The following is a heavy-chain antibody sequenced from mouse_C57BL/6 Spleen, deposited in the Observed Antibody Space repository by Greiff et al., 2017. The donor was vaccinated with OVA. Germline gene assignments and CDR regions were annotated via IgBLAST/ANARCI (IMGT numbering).Heavy chain of an antibody. D-gene: IGHD1-1*01. Sequence: QVQLQQPGPELVKPGASVKLSCKASGYTFTSYWMHWVKQRLGQGLEWIGMIHPNSGSTNYNEKFKSKATLTVDKSSSTAYMQLDSLTSENSAVYYCATRYYYGSSNWYFDVWGTGTTVTVSS. J-gene: IGHJ1*03. CDR3: ATRYYYGSSNWYFDV. CDR2: IHPNSGST. CDR1: GYTFTSYW. V-gene: IGHV1-64*01.